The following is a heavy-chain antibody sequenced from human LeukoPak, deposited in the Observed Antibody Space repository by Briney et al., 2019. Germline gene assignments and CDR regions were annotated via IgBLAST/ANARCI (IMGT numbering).Heavy chain of an antibody. V-gene: IGHV1-69*13. CDR3: AEYYYGSGSYPRVYFDY. Sequence: ASVKVSCKASGGTFSSYAISWVRQAPGQGLEWMGGIIPIFGTANYAQKFQGRVTITADESTSTAYMELSSLRSEDTAVYYCAEYYYGSGSYPRVYFDYWGQGTLVTVSS. CDR1: GGTFSSYA. D-gene: IGHD3-10*01. J-gene: IGHJ4*02. CDR2: IIPIFGTA.